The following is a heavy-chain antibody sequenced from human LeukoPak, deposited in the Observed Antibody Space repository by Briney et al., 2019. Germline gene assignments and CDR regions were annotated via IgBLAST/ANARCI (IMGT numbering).Heavy chain of an antibody. J-gene: IGHJ5*02. Sequence: ASVKVSCKASGGTFSSYAISWVRQAPGQGLEWVGRIIPILGIANYAQKFQGRVTITADKSTSTAYMELSSLRSEDTAVYYCARDQVVVAHNWFDPWGQGTLVTVSS. D-gene: IGHD2-21*01. CDR2: IIPILGIA. CDR1: GGTFSSYA. CDR3: ARDQVVVAHNWFDP. V-gene: IGHV1-69*04.